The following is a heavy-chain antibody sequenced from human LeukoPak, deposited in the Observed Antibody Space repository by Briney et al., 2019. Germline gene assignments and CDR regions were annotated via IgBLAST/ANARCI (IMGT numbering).Heavy chain of an antibody. Sequence: ASVRVSCKTSGYSFTAFYIHWVRQAPGQGIEWMGWLNPKSGGTNYAQKFQGRVTMTRDTIINTAYMELSRLRSDDTAVYYCARNDWNDPWFDPWGQGTLVTVSS. D-gene: IGHD1-1*01. CDR3: ARNDWNDPWFDP. V-gene: IGHV1-2*02. CDR2: LNPKSGGT. J-gene: IGHJ5*02. CDR1: GYSFTAFY.